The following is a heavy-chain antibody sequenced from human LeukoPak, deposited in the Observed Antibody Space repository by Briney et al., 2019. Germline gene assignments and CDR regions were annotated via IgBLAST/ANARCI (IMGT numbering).Heavy chain of an antibody. Sequence: GGSLRLSCAASGFTFSSYAMHWVRQAPGKGLEWVAVISYDGSNKYYADSVKGRFTISRDNSKNTLYLQMNSLRAEDTAVYYSARDCHSSSHLNWFDPWGQGTLVTVSS. V-gene: IGHV3-30*01. CDR1: GFTFSSYA. D-gene: IGHD6-6*01. CDR2: ISYDGSNK. CDR3: ARDCHSSSHLNWFDP. J-gene: IGHJ5*02.